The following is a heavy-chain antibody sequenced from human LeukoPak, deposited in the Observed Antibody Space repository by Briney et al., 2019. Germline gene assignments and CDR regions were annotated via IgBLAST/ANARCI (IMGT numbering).Heavy chain of an antibody. D-gene: IGHD2-8*02. CDR3: ARDTSLPRGFTGWLDP. J-gene: IGHJ5*02. Sequence: SQTLSLTCAISGDSVSSNSAAWNWIRQSPSRGLEWLGRTYYRSKWYNDYAVSVKSRITINPDTSKNQFSLQLNSVTPEDTAVYYCARDTSLPRGFTGWLDPWGQGTLVTVSS. CDR1: GDSVSSNSAA. CDR2: TYYRSKWYN. V-gene: IGHV6-1*01.